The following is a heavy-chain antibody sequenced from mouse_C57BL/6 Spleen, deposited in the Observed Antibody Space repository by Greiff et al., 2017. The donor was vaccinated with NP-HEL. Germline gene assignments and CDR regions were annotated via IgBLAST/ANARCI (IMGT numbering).Heavy chain of an antibody. Sequence: VQLQQSGAELVKPGASVKLSCKASGYTFTSYWMQWVKQRPGQGLEWIGEIDPSDSYTNYNQKFKGKATLTVDTSSSTAYMQLSSLTSEDSAVYYCARPYGSSSRWYFDVWGTRTTVTVSS. CDR2: IDPSDSYT. J-gene: IGHJ1*03. CDR1: GYTFTSYW. V-gene: IGHV1-50*01. CDR3: ARPYGSSSRWYFDV. D-gene: IGHD1-1*01.